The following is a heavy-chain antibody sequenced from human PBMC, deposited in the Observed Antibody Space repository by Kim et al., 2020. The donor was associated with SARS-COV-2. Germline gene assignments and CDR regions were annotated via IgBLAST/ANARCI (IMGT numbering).Heavy chain of an antibody. CDR2: ISYDGSNK. Sequence: GGSLRLSCAASGFTFSNYGMHWVRQAPGKGLEWVAVISYDGSNKYYADSMKGRFTISRDNSKNTLYLQMNSLRAEDTAVYYCAKDPQSIAGRRPFDYWGQGTLVTVSS. V-gene: IGHV3-30*18. CDR3: AKDPQSIAGRRPFDY. D-gene: IGHD6-6*01. CDR1: GFTFSNYG. J-gene: IGHJ4*02.